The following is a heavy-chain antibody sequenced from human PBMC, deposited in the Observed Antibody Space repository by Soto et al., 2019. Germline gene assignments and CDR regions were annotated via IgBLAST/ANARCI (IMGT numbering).Heavy chain of an antibody. CDR1: GFSLRTRGQG. V-gene: IGHV2-5*01. D-gene: IGHD6-6*01. Sequence: SGPTLVNPTQTLTLTCTFSGFSLRTRGQGVGWIGQPPGKALERLALIYWHDDKRYSPALKSRLTITKDTSKNQVVLTMTNMDPVDTATYDCAHSGVRDLFDYRGQGTLVTVSS. J-gene: IGHJ4*02. CDR3: AHSGVRDLFDY. CDR2: IYWHDDK.